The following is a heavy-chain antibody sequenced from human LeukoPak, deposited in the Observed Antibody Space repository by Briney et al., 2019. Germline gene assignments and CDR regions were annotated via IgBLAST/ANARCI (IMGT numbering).Heavy chain of an antibody. D-gene: IGHD2-15*01. CDR3: ARHLMYGHCSGGSCHSGFDP. J-gene: IGHJ5*02. Sequence: PSETLSLTCAVSGGSISSSSYYWGWIRQPPGKGLEWNGSIYYSGSTYYNPSLKSRVTISVDTSKNQFSLKLSSVTAADTAVYYCARHLMYGHCSGGSCHSGFDPWGQGTLVTLSS. V-gene: IGHV4-39*01. CDR1: GGSISSSSYY. CDR2: IYYSGST.